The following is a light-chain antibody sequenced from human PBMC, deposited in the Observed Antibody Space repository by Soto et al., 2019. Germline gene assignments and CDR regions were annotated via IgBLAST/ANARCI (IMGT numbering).Light chain of an antibody. J-gene: IGLJ1*01. V-gene: IGLV2-8*01. CDR3: KSYAGSTTYV. CDR2: EVG. Sequence: QSVLTQPPSASGSPGQSVTISCTGTKNDVGCYDFVSWYQHHPGKAPRLIIYEVGQRPSGVTDRFSGSKSGNTASLTVSGLQAADAADYCCKSYAGSTTYVFGSGTKVTVL. CDR1: KNDVGCYDF.